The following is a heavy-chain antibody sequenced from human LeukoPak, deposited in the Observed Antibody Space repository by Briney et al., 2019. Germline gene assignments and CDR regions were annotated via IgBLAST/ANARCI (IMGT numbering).Heavy chain of an antibody. J-gene: IGHJ4*02. Sequence: PGGSLRLSCAASGFTLSSYWMHWVRQAPGKRLVWVSRINSDGSSTSYADSVKGRFTISRDNSKNTLYLQMNSLRAEDTAVYYCARGGPAAGRFDYWGQGTLVTVSS. CDR2: INSDGSST. CDR3: ARGGPAAGRFDY. CDR1: GFTLSSYW. V-gene: IGHV3-74*01. D-gene: IGHD6-13*01.